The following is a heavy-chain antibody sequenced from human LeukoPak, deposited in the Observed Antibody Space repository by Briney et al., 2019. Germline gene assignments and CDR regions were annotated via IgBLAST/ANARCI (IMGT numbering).Heavy chain of an antibody. D-gene: IGHD5-18*01. CDR2: INSDGSST. J-gene: IGHJ6*02. CDR1: GFTFSSYW. V-gene: IGHV3-74*01. Sequence: GGSLRLSCAASGFTFSSYWMHWVRQAPGKGLVWVSRINSDGSSTSYADSVKGRFTISRDNAKNTLYLQMNSLRAEDTAVYYCARGDTAMAYGYYYYGMDVWGQGTTVTVSS. CDR3: ARGDTAMAYGYYYYGMDV.